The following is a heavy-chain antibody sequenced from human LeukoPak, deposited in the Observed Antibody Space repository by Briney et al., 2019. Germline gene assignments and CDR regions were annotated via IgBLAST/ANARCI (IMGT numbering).Heavy chain of an antibody. V-gene: IGHV1-46*01. J-gene: IGHJ3*02. CDR1: GYTFTSYY. CDR2: INPGGGST. CDR3: ARPAGGRPHVAFDI. Sequence: ASVKVSCKASGYTFTSYYIHWVRQAPGQGLEWMGIINPGGGSTAYAQKFQGRVTMTRDTSTSTVYMELSSLRSEDTAVYYCARPAGGRPHVAFDIWGQGTMVTVSS. D-gene: IGHD3-10*01.